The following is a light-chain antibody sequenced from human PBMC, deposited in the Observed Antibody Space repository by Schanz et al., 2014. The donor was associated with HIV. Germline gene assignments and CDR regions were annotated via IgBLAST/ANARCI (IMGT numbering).Light chain of an antibody. J-gene: IGLJ1*01. CDR1: ALNIGHNS. V-gene: IGLV1-51*01. Sequence: QSVLTQPPSVSAAPGQRVTISCSGSALNIGHNSVSWYQQFPGTAPKLLLSASPERPSEIPDRFSGSKFGQSATLAIIGLQAGDEADYYCGTWDSSLSAGNVFGTGTKLTVL. CDR3: GTWDSSLSAGNV. CDR2: ASP.